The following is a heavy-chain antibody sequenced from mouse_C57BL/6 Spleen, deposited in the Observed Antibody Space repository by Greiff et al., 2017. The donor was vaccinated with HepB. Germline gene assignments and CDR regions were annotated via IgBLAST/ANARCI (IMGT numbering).Heavy chain of an antibody. Sequence: VQLQQSGTELVKPGASVKLSCKASGYTFTSYWMHWVKQRPGQGLEWIGNINPSNGGTNYNEKFKSKATLTVDKSSSAAYMQLSSLTSEDSAVYYCAREDYYDYDGRFAYWGQGTLVTVSA. CDR1: GYTFTSYW. J-gene: IGHJ3*01. CDR3: AREDYYDYDGRFAY. V-gene: IGHV1-53*01. CDR2: INPSNGGT. D-gene: IGHD2-4*01.